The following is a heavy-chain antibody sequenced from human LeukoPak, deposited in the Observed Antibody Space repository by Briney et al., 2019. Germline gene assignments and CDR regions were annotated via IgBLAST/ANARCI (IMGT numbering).Heavy chain of an antibody. CDR1: GGTFSSHA. Sequence: SVKVSCRASGGTFSSHAIAWVRQAPGQGPEWMGGIIPISGTADYAQKFQGRVTITTDQSTSTAYMELSSLTSDDTAVYYCARGLQYQLLKALRYYYMDVWGEGTTVTVSS. CDR3: ARGLQYQLLKALRYYYMDV. V-gene: IGHV1-69*05. D-gene: IGHD2-2*01. J-gene: IGHJ6*03. CDR2: IIPISGTA.